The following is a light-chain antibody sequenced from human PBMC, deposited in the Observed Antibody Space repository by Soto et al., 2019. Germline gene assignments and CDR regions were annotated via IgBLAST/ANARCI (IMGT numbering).Light chain of an antibody. V-gene: IGKV3-15*01. CDR1: QSVGSK. J-gene: IGKJ4*01. CDR3: QQYNNRPPLT. Sequence: EIVLTQSPGTLSLSPGERATLSCRASQSVGSKLAWYQQKPGQAPRLLIYGASTRATAIPARFSGSGSGTEFTLTISSLQSEDFAVYYCQQYNNRPPLTFGGGTKVDIK. CDR2: GAS.